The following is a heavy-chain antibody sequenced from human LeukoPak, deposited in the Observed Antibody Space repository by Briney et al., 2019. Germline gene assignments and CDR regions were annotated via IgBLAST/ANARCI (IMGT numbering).Heavy chain of an antibody. D-gene: IGHD4-23*01. J-gene: IGHJ4*02. CDR3: ARYGGHSARFSDY. CDR2: IYTSESYT. CDR1: GYSFTPYW. Sequence: GESLKISCKCSGYSFTPYWIGWVRQMPGEGVEGMGTIYTSESYTKYSQSFRGQVTISADKSISTAYLQWNSLKASDTAIYYCARYGGHSARFSDYWGQGSRVTVSS. V-gene: IGHV5-51*01.